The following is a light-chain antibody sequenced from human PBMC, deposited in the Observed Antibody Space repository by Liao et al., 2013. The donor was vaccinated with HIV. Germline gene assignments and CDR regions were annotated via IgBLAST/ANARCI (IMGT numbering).Light chain of an antibody. Sequence: SFVLTQPPSVSVAPGKTASITCGGSNIGSKSVHWYQQKPGQSPVLVIYQDTNRPSGIPERFSGSKSGNTATLTISGTQAMDEADYYCQAWDIRTGVFGGGTKLTVL. CDR2: QDT. CDR3: QAWDIRTGV. V-gene: IGLV3-21*01. J-gene: IGLJ3*02. CDR1: NIGSKS.